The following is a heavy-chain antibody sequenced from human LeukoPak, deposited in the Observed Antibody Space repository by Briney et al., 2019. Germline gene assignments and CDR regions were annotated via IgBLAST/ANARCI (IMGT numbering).Heavy chain of an antibody. D-gene: IGHD1-26*01. CDR1: GFTFSSFW. CDR3: ARVLRGSYHPFDY. Sequence: PGGSLRLSCAASGFTFSSFWMTWVRQAPGKGLEWVAHIKEDGSEQYYVDSMKGRFTISRDNARNSLSLQMNSLRAEDTAVYYCARVLRGSYHPFDYWGQGTLVTVSS. J-gene: IGHJ4*02. V-gene: IGHV3-7*05. CDR2: IKEDGSEQ.